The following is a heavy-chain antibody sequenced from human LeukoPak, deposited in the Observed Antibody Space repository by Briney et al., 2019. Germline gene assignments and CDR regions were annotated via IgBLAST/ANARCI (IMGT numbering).Heavy chain of an antibody. D-gene: IGHD3-3*01. Sequence: GGSLRLSCAASGFTFSSYGMHWVRQAPGKGLEWVAFIRYDGSNKYYADSVKGRFTISRDNSKNTLYLQMNSLRAEDTAVYYCARGVTIFGVVIKFYNWFDPWGQGTLVTVSS. CDR3: ARGVTIFGVVIKFYNWFDP. J-gene: IGHJ5*02. CDR1: GFTFSSYG. V-gene: IGHV3-30*02. CDR2: IRYDGSNK.